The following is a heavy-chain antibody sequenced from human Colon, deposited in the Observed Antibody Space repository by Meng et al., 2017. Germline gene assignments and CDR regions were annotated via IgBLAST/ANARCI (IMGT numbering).Heavy chain of an antibody. CDR1: GYTFTSHY. CDR3: AREAPVAAKNFDY. D-gene: IGHD6-19*01. CDR2: ISPDGGTT. J-gene: IGHJ4*02. Sequence: ASAKVFCKASGYTFTSHYTHRLRQAPGQGLEWMGFISPDGGTTGSAQRFQGRVTVTRDTSTSTLYMEVSSLRSEDTAVYYCAREAPVAAKNFDYWGQGTLVTVSS. V-gene: IGHV1-46*01.